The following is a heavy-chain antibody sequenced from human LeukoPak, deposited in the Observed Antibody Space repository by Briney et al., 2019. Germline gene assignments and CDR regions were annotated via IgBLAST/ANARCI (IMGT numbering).Heavy chain of an antibody. CDR1: GFTFDDYG. CDR2: INWNGGST. D-gene: IGHD6-6*01. V-gene: IGHV3-20*04. J-gene: IGHJ6*03. CDR3: ARGTSSSSSYYYYYMDV. Sequence: GGSLRLSCTASGFTFDDYGMSWVRQAPGKGLEWVSGINWNGGSTGYADSVKGRFTISRDNAKNSLYLQMNSLRAEDTAVYYCARGTSSSSSYYYYYMDVWGKGTTVTVSS.